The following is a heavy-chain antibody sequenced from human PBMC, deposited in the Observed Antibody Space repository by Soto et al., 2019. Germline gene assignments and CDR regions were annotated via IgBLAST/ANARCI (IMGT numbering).Heavy chain of an antibody. Sequence: PSETLSLTCSVSGGSISSSSYYWAWVRQPPGKGLEWIGSIYYSGTTYYNPSLKRRVTISVATSKNQFSLKLTSVTPEYPAAYNCVKLIGNSWLDFWGQGTLVTVPS. D-gene: IGHD2-8*01. CDR3: VKLIGNSWLDF. CDR1: GGSISSSSYY. V-gene: IGHV4-39*01. J-gene: IGHJ5*01. CDR2: IYYSGTT.